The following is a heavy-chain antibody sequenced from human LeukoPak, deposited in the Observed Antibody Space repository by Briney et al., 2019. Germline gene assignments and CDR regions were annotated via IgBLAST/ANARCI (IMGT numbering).Heavy chain of an antibody. D-gene: IGHD2-21*02. CDR2: INPHSGDT. CDR3: ARAHEFADLLIDY. Sequence: ASVKVSCKASGYTFTGYCMHWVRQAPGQGLEWMGWINPHSGDTNYAQKFQGRVTMTRDTSISSAYMDLSRLRSDDTAIYYCARAHEFADLLIDYWGQGTLVTVSS. CDR1: GYTFTGYC. J-gene: IGHJ4*02. V-gene: IGHV1-2*02.